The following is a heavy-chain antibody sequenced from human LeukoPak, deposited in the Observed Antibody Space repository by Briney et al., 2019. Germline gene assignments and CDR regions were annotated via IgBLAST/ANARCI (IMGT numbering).Heavy chain of an antibody. V-gene: IGHV4-31*03. Sequence: SQTLSLTCTVSGGSISSGGYYWSWIRQHPGKGLEWIGSIYFNGNTLYNPSLKSRLTISIDTSKNQFSLKLTSLTAADTAMYYCARDRDGANSNWFDPWGQGTLVTVSS. CDR3: ARDRDGANSNWFDP. J-gene: IGHJ5*02. CDR2: IYFNGNT. D-gene: IGHD4-23*01. CDR1: GGSISSGGYY.